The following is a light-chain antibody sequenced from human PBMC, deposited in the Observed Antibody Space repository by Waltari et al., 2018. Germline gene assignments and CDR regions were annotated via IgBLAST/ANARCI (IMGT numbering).Light chain of an antibody. CDR2: HAS. CDR3: QKFDSLPAT. CDR1: QSIGIY. Sequence: IVLTQSPVTLSLSPGERATLSGRASQSIGIYLAWYQQKPGQAPRLLMYHASSTASGIPDRFSGSGSGTDFSLTISRLEAEDVAVYYCQKFDSLPATFGPGTKVEIK. V-gene: IGKV3-20*01. J-gene: IGKJ1*01.